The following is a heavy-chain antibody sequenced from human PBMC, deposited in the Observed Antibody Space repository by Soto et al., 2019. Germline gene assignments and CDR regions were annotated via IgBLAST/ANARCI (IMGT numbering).Heavy chain of an antibody. D-gene: IGHD6-13*01. Sequence: GGSLRLSCAASGLTFDDYAMHWVGHAPGKGLEWVSGISWKSGSIGYADSVKGRFTISRDNAKNSLYLQMNSLRAEDTALYYCAKVTAANDDYHYGLDIWGQGTTVTVSS. CDR3: AKVTAANDDYHYGLDI. V-gene: IGHV3-9*01. CDR2: ISWKSGSI. J-gene: IGHJ6*02. CDR1: GLTFDDYA.